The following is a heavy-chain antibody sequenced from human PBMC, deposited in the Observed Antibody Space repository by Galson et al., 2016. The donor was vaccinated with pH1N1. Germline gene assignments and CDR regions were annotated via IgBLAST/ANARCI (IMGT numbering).Heavy chain of an antibody. CDR2: ISGSGVGS. J-gene: IGHJ5*02. CDR1: GFTFVSYA. V-gene: IGHV3-23*01. Sequence: SLRLSCAASGFTFVSYAMTWVRQAPGKGLQWVSSISGSGVGSYYADSVKGRFTLSRDNSKNTLYLQMNSLRAEDTAVYYCAKAKIASSDWYGGWFDPWGPGTLVTVSS. D-gene: IGHD6-19*01. CDR3: AKAKIASSDWYGGWFDP.